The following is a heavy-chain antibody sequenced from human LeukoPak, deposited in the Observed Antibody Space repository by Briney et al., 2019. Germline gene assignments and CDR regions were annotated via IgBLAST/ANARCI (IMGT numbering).Heavy chain of an antibody. CDR3: ARSSRATLYYYDSSGYWYYFDY. Sequence: ASVKVSCKASGCTFTGYYMHWVRQAPGQGLEWMGWINPNSGGTNYAQKFQGRVTMTRDTSISTAYMELSRLRSDDTAVYYCARSSRATLYYYDSSGYWYYFDYWGQGTLVTVSS. J-gene: IGHJ4*02. CDR2: INPNSGGT. D-gene: IGHD3-22*01. V-gene: IGHV1-2*02. CDR1: GCTFTGYY.